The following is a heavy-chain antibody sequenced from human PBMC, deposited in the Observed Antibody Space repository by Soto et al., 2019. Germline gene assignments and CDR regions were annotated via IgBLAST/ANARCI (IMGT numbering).Heavy chain of an antibody. Sequence: GGSLRLSCAASGFTFSSYSMNWVRQAPGKGLEWVSYISSSSTIYYADSVKGRFTISRDNAKNSLYLQMNSLRDEDTAVYYCARDFPTQNYDFWSGYYDYWGQGTLVTVSS. D-gene: IGHD3-3*01. CDR1: GFTFSSYS. J-gene: IGHJ4*02. CDR2: ISSSSTI. CDR3: ARDFPTQNYDFWSGYYDY. V-gene: IGHV3-48*02.